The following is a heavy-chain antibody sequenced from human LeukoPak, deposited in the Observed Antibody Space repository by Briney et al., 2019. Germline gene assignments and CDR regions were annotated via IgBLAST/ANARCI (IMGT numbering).Heavy chain of an antibody. CDR3: ASETADGSGSYLPNYFDY. CDR2: IKQDGSGE. V-gene: IGHV3-7*01. J-gene: IGHJ4*02. CDR1: GFTFSHDW. D-gene: IGHD3-10*01. Sequence: GGSLRLSCAASGFTFSHDWMSWVRQAPGKGLEWVASIKQDGSGEHYVDSVKGRFTISRDNAKNSLYLQMNSLRAEDTAVYYCASETADGSGSYLPNYFDYWGQGTLVTVSS.